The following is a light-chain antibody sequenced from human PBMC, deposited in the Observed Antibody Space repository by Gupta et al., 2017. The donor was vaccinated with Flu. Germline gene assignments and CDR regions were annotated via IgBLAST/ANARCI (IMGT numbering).Light chain of an antibody. CDR3: SSYSGVSTCL. J-gene: IGLJ3*02. Sequence: QSALTQPASVSGSPGQSITIPCTGSSTDIAFYDFVSWYQQHPGKAPTLILYEVARRPSGVSHRFSGAKSGNTASLTISGLQPEDEATYYCSSYSGVSTCLFGGGTKRT. V-gene: IGLV2-23*02. CDR1: STDIAFYDF. CDR2: EVA.